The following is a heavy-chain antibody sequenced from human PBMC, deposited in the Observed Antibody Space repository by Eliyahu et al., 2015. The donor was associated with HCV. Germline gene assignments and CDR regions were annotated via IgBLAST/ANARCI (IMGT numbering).Heavy chain of an antibody. V-gene: IGHV6-1*01. J-gene: IGHJ3*02. CDR2: TYYRSKWYN. CDR3: ASGRAFDI. Sequence: QVQLQQSGPGLVKPSQTLSLTCAISGDSVSSNSATWNWIRQSPSRGLEWLGKTYYRSKWYNDYAASVKSRIIXNPDTSKNQFXLQLKSVTPEDTAVYYCASGRAFDIWGQGTMVTVSS. CDR1: GDSVSSNSAT.